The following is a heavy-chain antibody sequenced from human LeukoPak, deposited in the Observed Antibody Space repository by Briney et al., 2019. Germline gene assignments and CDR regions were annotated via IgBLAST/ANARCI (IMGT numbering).Heavy chain of an antibody. D-gene: IGHD3-22*01. CDR3: ARWDDSSGSFDY. V-gene: IGHV1-69*13. CDR1: GYTFTGYY. J-gene: IGHJ4*02. Sequence: ASVKVSCKASGYTFTGYYMHWVRQAPGQGLEWMGGIIPIFGTANYAQKFQGRVTITADESTSTAYMELSSLRSEDTAVYYCARWDDSSGSFDYWGQGTLVTVSS. CDR2: IIPIFGTA.